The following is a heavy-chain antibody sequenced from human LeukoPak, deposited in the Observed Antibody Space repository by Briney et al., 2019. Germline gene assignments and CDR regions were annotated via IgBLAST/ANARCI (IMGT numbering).Heavy chain of an antibody. CDR3: ARGYRAWLLNLLTSPFWFDP. D-gene: IGHD5-24*01. Sequence: ASVKVFCKASGYTFTSYDINWARQATGQGLEWMGWMNPNSGNTGYAQKFQGRVTMTRNTSISTAYMELSSLRSEDTAVYYCARGYRAWLLNLLTSPFWFDPWGQGTLVTVSS. CDR1: GYTFTSYD. V-gene: IGHV1-8*01. CDR2: MNPNSGNT. J-gene: IGHJ5*02.